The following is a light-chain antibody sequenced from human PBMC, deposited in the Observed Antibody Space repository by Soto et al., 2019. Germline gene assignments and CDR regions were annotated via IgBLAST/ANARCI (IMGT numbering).Light chain of an antibody. J-gene: IGKJ4*01. CDR3: QQYKDWPPLT. Sequence: EIAMTQSPVTLSASPGERVTISCRASQSVNINLAWYQQRPGQAPRVLIYGASNRASGIPDRFSGSGSGTYFTLTISSLEPDDFALYYCQQYKDWPPLTFGGGTRAEIK. CDR2: GAS. CDR1: QSVNIN. V-gene: IGKV3D-15*01.